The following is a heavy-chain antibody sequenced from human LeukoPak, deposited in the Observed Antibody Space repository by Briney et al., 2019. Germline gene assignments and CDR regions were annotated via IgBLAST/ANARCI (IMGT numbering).Heavy chain of an antibody. CDR3: AKVSNYDILTGYYPEGWFDP. D-gene: IGHD3-9*01. Sequence: GGSLRLSCAASQFTFSTYWMSWVRQAPGKGLEWVADIKQDGSEKYYVDSVKGRFTISRQNAKNSLFLQMNSLRAEDTAVYYCAKVSNYDILTGYYPEGWFDPWGQGTLVTVSS. CDR2: IKQDGSEK. J-gene: IGHJ5*02. V-gene: IGHV3-7*03. CDR1: QFTFSTYW.